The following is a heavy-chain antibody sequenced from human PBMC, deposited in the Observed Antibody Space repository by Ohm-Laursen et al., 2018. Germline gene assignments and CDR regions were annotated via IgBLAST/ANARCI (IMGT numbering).Heavy chain of an antibody. Sequence: SDTLSLTCTVSGGSISSYYWSWTRQPPGKGLEWIGYIYYSGSTNYNPSLKSRVTISVDTSKNQFSLKLSSVTAADTAVYYCASSTTTFGELLYYYFDYWGQGTLVTVSS. V-gene: IGHV4-59*07. CDR3: ASSTTTFGELLYYYFDY. CDR1: GGSISSYY. CDR2: IYYSGST. J-gene: IGHJ4*02. D-gene: IGHD3-10*01.